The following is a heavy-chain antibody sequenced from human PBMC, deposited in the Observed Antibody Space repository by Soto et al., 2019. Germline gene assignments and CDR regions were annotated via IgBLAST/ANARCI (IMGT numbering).Heavy chain of an antibody. CDR1: GGSISSSNW. V-gene: IGHV4-4*02. D-gene: IGHD3-22*01. CDR3: ARERRYDSSGSSLDY. J-gene: IGHJ4*02. CDR2: IYHSGST. Sequence: PSETPSLTCAAPGGSISSSNWWSWVRQPPGKGLEWIGEIYHSGSTNYNPSLKSRVTISVDKSKNQFSLKLSSVTAADTAVYYCARERRYDSSGSSLDYWGQGTLVTVSS.